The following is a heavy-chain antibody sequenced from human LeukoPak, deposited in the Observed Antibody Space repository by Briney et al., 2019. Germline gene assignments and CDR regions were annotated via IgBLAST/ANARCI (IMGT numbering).Heavy chain of an antibody. CDR2: VSSDGGTK. CDR3: AKEYDSGGYGANFDY. V-gene: IGHV3-30*18. D-gene: IGHD3-10*01. J-gene: IGHJ4*02. CDR1: GFTVSSSY. Sequence: PGGSLRLSCAASGFTVSSSYMTWVRQAPGKGLEWVAVVSSDGGTKYYADSVKGRFTISRDNSRNTMYLQMDSLRAEDTAVYYCAKEYDSGGYGANFDYWGQGTLVTVSS.